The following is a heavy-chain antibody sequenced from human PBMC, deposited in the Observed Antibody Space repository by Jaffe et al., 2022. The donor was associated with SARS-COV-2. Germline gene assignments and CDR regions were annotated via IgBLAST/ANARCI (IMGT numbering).Heavy chain of an antibody. CDR1: GGSFSGYY. CDR2: INHSGST. V-gene: IGHV4-34*01. D-gene: IGHD2-15*01. J-gene: IGHJ6*02. CDR3: ARWGLGYCSGGSCGPLYYYGMDV. Sequence: QVQLQQWGAGLLKPSETLSLTCAVYGGSFSGYYWSWIRQPPGKGLEWIGEINHSGSTNYNPSLKSRVTISVDTSKNQFSLKLSSVTAADTAVYYCARWGLGYCSGGSCGPLYYYGMDVWGQGTTVTVSS.